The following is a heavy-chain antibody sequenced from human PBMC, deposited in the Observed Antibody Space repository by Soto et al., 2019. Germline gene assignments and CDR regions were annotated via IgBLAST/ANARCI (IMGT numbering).Heavy chain of an antibody. D-gene: IGHD3-22*01. CDR1: GGSISSYY. CDR3: ARGDYYDSSGYYDY. CDR2: IYYSGST. J-gene: IGHJ4*02. V-gene: IGHV4-59*01. Sequence: SETLSLTCTVSGGSISSYYWSWIRQPPGKGLEWIGDIYYSGSTNYNPSLKSRVTISVDTSKNQFSLKLSSVTAADTAVYYGARGDYYDSSGYYDYWGQGTLVTVSS.